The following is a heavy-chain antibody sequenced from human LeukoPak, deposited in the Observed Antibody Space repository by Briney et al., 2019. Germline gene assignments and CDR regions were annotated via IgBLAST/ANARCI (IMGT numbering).Heavy chain of an antibody. V-gene: IGHV4-39*01. CDR3: ARLDYSNYLGYYYYYMDV. Sequence: SETLSLTCTVSGGSISSSSYYWGWIRQPPGKGLEWIGSIYYSGSTYYNPSLKSRVTISVDTSKNQFSLKLSSVTAADTAVYYCARLDYSNYLGYYYYYMDVWGKGTTATVSS. CDR1: GGSISSSSYY. CDR2: IYYSGST. D-gene: IGHD4-11*01. J-gene: IGHJ6*03.